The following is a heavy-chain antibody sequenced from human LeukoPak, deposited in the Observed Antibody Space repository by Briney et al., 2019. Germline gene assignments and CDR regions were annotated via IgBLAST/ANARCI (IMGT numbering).Heavy chain of an antibody. D-gene: IGHD2-2*02. CDR2: IYYSGST. J-gene: IGHJ4*02. V-gene: IGHV4-39*01. CDR3: ARLVVLPAAIDY. CDR1: GGSISSSSYY. Sequence: PSETLSLTCTVSGGSISSSSYYWGWIRQPPGKGLEWIGSIYYSGSTYYHPSLKSRLTISVDTSKNPFALKLSSVTAADPAFFXXARLVVLPAAIDYWGQGTLVTVSS.